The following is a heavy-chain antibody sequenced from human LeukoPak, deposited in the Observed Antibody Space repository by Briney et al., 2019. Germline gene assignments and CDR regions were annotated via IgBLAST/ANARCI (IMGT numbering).Heavy chain of an antibody. J-gene: IGHJ4*02. V-gene: IGHV1-2*06. D-gene: IGHD6-19*01. CDR2: INPNSGGT. CDR3: AGWNFDY. Sequence: ASVKVSCKASGYTFTGYYMHWVRQAPGQGLEWMGRINPNSGGTNYAQKFQGRATMTKDTSISTAYMELSRLRSDDTAVYYCAGWNFDYWGQGTLVTVSS. CDR1: GYTFTGYY.